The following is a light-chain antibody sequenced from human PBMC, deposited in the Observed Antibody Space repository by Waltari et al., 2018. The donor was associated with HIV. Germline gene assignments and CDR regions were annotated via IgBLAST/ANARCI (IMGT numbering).Light chain of an antibody. CDR2: EGS. J-gene: IGLJ3*02. CDR1: SSDVGSYNL. Sequence: QSALTQPASVSGSPGKSITISCTGTSSDVGSYNLVSWYQQHPGKAPKLRIYEGSTRHSGVANRFSGSRSGNTAALTISGLQAEDEADYYCCSYAGSSTWVFGGGTKLTVL. V-gene: IGLV2-23*01. CDR3: CSYAGSSTWV.